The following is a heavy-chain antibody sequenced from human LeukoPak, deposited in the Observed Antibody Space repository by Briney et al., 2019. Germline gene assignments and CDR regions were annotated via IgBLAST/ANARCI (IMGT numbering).Heavy chain of an antibody. J-gene: IGHJ4*02. CDR1: GGSNSSGDYY. D-gene: IGHD6-19*01. CDR3: ARDGRQWLASPYYFDY. CDR2: IYYSGST. Sequence: PSETLSLTCTVSGGSNSSGDYYWSWIRQPPGKGLEWIGYIYYSGSTYYNPSLKSRVTISVDTSKNQFSLKLSSVTAADTAVYYCARDGRQWLASPYYFDYWGQGTLVTVSS. V-gene: IGHV4-30-4*01.